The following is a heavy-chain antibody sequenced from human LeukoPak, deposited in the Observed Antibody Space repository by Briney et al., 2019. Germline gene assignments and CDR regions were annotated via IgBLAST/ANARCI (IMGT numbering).Heavy chain of an antibody. D-gene: IGHD3-22*01. J-gene: IGHJ4*02. CDR2: INPDGGTT. V-gene: IGHV3-74*01. CDR3: ARDYSGYDDY. Sequence: GGSLRLSCAGSGYTFSRYWIHWVRPAPGKGRVWVSRINPDGGTTTYADSVKGRFTISRDNAKNTLYLQMNSLSGEDTAVYYCARDYSGYDDYWGQGTLVTVSS. CDR1: GYTFSRYW.